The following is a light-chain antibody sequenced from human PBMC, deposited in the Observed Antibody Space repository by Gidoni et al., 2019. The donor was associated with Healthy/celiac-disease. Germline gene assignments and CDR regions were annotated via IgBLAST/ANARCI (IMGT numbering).Light chain of an antibody. J-gene: IGKJ3*01. V-gene: IGKV1-6*01. CDR2: AAS. Sequence: AIKITKSPSSLSASVGDRVTITCRASQGIRNDLGWYQQKPGKAPKLLIYAASSLQSGVPSRFSGSGSGTDFTLTISSLQPEDFATYYCLQDYNYPFTFGPXTKVDIK. CDR3: LQDYNYPFT. CDR1: QGIRND.